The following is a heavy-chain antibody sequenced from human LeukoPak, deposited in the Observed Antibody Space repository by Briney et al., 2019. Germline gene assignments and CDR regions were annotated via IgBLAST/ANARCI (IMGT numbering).Heavy chain of an antibody. V-gene: IGHV1-2*02. CDR1: GYTFTGYY. J-gene: IGHJ4*02. D-gene: IGHD5-24*01. CDR2: INPNSGDT. Sequence: ASVKVSCKASGYTFTGYYMHWVRQAPGQGLEWMGWINPNSGDTKYAQKFQGRVTMTRDTSISTAYMELSRLRSDDTAVYYCAREEEMATISEDYWGQGTLVTVSS. CDR3: AREEEMATISEDY.